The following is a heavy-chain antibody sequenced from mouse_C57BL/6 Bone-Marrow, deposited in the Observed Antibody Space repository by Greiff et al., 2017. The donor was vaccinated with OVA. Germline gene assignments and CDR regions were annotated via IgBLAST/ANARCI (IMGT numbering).Heavy chain of an antibody. Sequence: QVQLQQSGAELVRPGTSVKMSCKASGYTFTNYWIGWAKQRPGHGLEWIGDIYPGGGYTNYNEKFKGKATLTADKSSSTAYMQFSSLTSEDSAIXYCARRKNYYGSSYWYFDVWGTGTTVTVSS. J-gene: IGHJ1*03. CDR3: ARRKNYYGSSYWYFDV. CDR2: IYPGGGYT. CDR1: GYTFTNYW. D-gene: IGHD1-1*01. V-gene: IGHV1-63*01.